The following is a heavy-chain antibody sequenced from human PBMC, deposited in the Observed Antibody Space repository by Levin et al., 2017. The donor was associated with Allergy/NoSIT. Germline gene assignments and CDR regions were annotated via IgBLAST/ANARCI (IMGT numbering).Heavy chain of an antibody. CDR2: IRNAAHGGTS. D-gene: IGHD2-2*01. V-gene: IGHV3-15*01. Sequence: GESLKISCAASGFTFRTAWMSWVRQAPGKGLEWVGRIRNAAHGGTSDYAAPVKGRFSISRDDSKSTMFLQMNSLKTEDTAVYYCTTGYITSYDYYGMDVWGQGTTVTVSS. CDR3: TTGYITSYDYYGMDV. CDR1: GFTFRTAW. J-gene: IGHJ6*02.